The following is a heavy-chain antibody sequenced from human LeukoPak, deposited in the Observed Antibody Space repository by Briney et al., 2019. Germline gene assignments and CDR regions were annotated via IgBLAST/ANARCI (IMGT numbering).Heavy chain of an antibody. CDR2: ITASGGST. J-gene: IGHJ4*02. CDR3: ARGHSSSWYPDY. D-gene: IGHD6-13*01. CDR1: EFTFSDYA. V-gene: IGHV3-23*01. Sequence: PGGSLRLSCAASEFTFSDYAISRVRQAPGKGLEWVSSITASGGSTYYADSVKGRFTISRDNSKNTLYLQMNSLRAEDTAVYYCARGHSSSWYPDYWGQGTLVTVSS.